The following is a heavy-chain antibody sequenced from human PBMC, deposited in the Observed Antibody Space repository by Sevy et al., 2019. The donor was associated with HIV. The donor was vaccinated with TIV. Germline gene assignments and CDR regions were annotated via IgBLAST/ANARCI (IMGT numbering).Heavy chain of an antibody. J-gene: IGHJ6*02. V-gene: IGHV4-59*02. CDR2: FYYSGRT. Sequence: SETLSLTCAVSGDSVSSGYWSWIRQPPGKGLEWIGYFYYSGRTNYNPSLKSRVTISVDTSKNQFSLKLTSVTAADTAVYYGAEVSPSYYYGVGAWGQGTTVTVSS. CDR1: GDSVSSGY. CDR3: AEVSPSYYYGVGA.